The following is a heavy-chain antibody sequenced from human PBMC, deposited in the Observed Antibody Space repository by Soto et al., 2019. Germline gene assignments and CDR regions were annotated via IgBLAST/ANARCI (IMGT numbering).Heavy chain of an antibody. J-gene: IGHJ6*02. Sequence: SVKVSCKASGAAFTTYGFSWVRQAPGQGLEWMGGIIPISGTTNYAQKFQGRVTISADRSASTGYMELSSLRSVDTAVYYCAIDYGDYHYGLDAWGQGTTVTVSS. V-gene: IGHV1-69*06. CDR2: IIPISGTT. CDR1: GAAFTTYG. D-gene: IGHD4-17*01. CDR3: AIDYGDYHYGLDA.